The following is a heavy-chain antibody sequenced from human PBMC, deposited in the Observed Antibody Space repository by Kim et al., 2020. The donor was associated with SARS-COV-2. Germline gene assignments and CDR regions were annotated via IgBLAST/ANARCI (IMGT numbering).Heavy chain of an antibody. Sequence: SETLSLTCTVSGGSISSYYWSWIRQPPGKGLEWIGYIYYSGSTNYNPSLKSRVTISVDTSKNQFSLKLSSVTAADTAVYYCAGVRAYYGSGSFRPTYYYGMDVWGQGTTVTVSS. CDR2: IYYSGST. CDR3: AGVRAYYGSGSFRPTYYYGMDV. CDR1: GGSISSYY. D-gene: IGHD3-10*01. J-gene: IGHJ6*02. V-gene: IGHV4-59*01.